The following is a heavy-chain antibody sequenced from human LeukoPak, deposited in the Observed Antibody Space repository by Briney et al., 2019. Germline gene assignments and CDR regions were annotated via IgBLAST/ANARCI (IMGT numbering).Heavy chain of an antibody. D-gene: IGHD1-1*01. CDR1: GGTFISYA. CDR3: ARGPGTTFGLDY. J-gene: IGHJ4*02. CDR2: IIPIFGTA. V-gene: IGHV1-69*13. Sequence: AASVKVSCKASGGTFISYAISWVRQAPGQGREWMGGIIPIFGTANYAQKFQGRVTITADESTSTAYMELSSLRSEDTAVYYCARGPGTTFGLDYWGQGTLVTVSS.